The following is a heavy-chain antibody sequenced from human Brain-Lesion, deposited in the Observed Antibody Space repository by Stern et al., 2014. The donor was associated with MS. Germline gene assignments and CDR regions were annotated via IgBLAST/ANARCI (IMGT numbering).Heavy chain of an antibody. Sequence: QVQLQESGSGLVKPSQTLSLTCVVSGGSIGSGGHSWSWIRQPPGQGLEWVGYIYHRWSTFYNPSLESPVTISIDRSKNQFSLKLIPVTAADAAVYYCARTSVVTPSDDVFDIWGQGTMVTVSS. D-gene: IGHD4-23*01. V-gene: IGHV4-30-2*01. CDR3: ARTSVVTPSDDVFDI. CDR2: IYHRWST. CDR1: GGSIGSGGHS. J-gene: IGHJ3*02.